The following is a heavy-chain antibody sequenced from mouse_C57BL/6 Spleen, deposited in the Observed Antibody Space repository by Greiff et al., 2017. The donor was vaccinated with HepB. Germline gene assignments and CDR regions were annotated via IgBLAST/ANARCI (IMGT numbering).Heavy chain of an antibody. Sequence: VQLQESGAELVKPGASVKISCKASGYAFSSYWMNWVKQRPGKGLEWIGQIYPGDGDTNYNGKFKGKATLTADKSSSTAYMQRSSLTSEDAAVYFCAKGLDYGCAYWGQGTLVTVSA. V-gene: IGHV1-80*01. D-gene: IGHD1-1*01. J-gene: IGHJ3*01. CDR2: IYPGDGDT. CDR3: AKGLDYGCAY. CDR1: GYAFSSYW.